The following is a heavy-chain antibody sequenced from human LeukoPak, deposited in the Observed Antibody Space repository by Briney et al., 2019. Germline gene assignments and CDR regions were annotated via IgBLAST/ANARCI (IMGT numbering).Heavy chain of an antibody. V-gene: IGHV3-30*02. CDR2: IRYDGSNK. D-gene: IGHD2-2*01. CDR1: GFTFSSYG. Sequence: QTGGSLRLSCAASGFTFSSYGMHWVRQAPGKGLEWVAFIRYDGSNKYYADSEKGRFTISRDNSKNTLYLQLNSLRAEDTAAYYCAKDAHSPTIVVVPVTPDYYMDVWGKGTTVTVSS. J-gene: IGHJ6*03. CDR3: AKDAHSPTIVVVPVTPDYYMDV.